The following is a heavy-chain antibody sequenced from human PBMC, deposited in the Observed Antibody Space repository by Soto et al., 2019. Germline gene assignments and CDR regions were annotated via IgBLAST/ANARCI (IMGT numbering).Heavy chain of an antibody. D-gene: IGHD2-15*01. CDR2: ISGSVGST. V-gene: IGHV3-23*01. CDR3: AKDCGGGNCYFDS. CDR1: GFTFSNYG. J-gene: IGHJ4*02. Sequence: EVQLLESGGGLVQPGESLRLSCAASGFTFSNYGMNWVRQAPGKGLEWVSSISGSVGSTYYADSVKGRFTISRDNSKNTLYLPMNSLRAEYTAVYYCAKDCGGGNCYFDSWCQGTLVTVSA.